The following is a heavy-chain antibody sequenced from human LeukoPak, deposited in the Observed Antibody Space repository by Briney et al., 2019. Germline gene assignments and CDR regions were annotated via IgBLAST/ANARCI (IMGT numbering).Heavy chain of an antibody. CDR2: IYPSGGST. V-gene: IGHV1-46*01. CDR1: GYTFTSYY. Sequence: ASVKVSCKASGYTFTSYYMHWVRQAPGQGLEWMGIIYPSGGSTSYAQKFQGRVTMTRDTSTSTVYMELSSLISEDTAVYYCARASPGNYGAGPFDYWGQGTLVTVSS. J-gene: IGHJ4*02. D-gene: IGHD3-10*01. CDR3: ARASPGNYGAGPFDY.